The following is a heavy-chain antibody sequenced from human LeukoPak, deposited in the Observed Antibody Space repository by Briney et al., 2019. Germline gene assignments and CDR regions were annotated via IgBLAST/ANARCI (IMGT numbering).Heavy chain of an antibody. V-gene: IGHV1-46*01. Sequence: APVKVSCKASGYTFTSYYMHWVRQAPGQGLEWMGIINPSGGSTSYAQKFQGRVTMTRDTSTSTVYMELSSLRSEDTAVYYCARGVYYDSSGYNEFDYWGQGTLVTVSS. CDR3: ARGVYYDSSGYNEFDY. J-gene: IGHJ4*02. CDR2: INPSGGST. D-gene: IGHD3-22*01. CDR1: GYTFTSYY.